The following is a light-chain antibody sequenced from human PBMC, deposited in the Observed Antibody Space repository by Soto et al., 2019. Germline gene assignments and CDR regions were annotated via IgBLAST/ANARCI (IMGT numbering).Light chain of an antibody. CDR1: QTVRNNY. CDR2: DAS. Sequence: EFVLTQSPGTLSLSPGERATLSCRASQTVRNNYLAWYQQKPGQAPRLLIYDASSRATGIPDRFSGGGSGTDFTLTISRLEPEDFAVYYCQQYGSSPVITFGQGTRLEIK. V-gene: IGKV3-20*01. J-gene: IGKJ5*01. CDR3: QQYGSSPVIT.